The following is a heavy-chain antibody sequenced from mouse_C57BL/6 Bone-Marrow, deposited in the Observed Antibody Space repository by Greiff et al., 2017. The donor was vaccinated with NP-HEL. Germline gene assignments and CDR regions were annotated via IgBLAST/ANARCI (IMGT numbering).Heavy chain of an antibody. Sequence: QVQLQQPGTELVKPGASVKLSCKASGYTFTSYWMHWVQQRPGQGLEWIGTINPRNGGTNYNEKFKSKATLTVDKSSSTAYMQLSSLTSEDSAVYYCARADYDGSRSFAYWGQGTLVTVSA. CDR1: GYTFTSYW. V-gene: IGHV1-53*01. D-gene: IGHD1-1*01. CDR2: INPRNGGT. CDR3: ARADYDGSRSFAY. J-gene: IGHJ3*01.